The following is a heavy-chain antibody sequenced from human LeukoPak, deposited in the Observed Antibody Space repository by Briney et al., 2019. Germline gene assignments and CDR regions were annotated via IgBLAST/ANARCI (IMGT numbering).Heavy chain of an antibody. CDR1: GFTFSSYA. D-gene: IGHD2-2*01. CDR2: ISGSGGST. Sequence: QSGGSLRLSCAASGFTFSSYAMSWVRQAPGKGLEWVSAISGSGGSTYYADSVKGRFTISRDNSKNTLYLQMNSLKSEDTAVYYCAKGSCSSTTCLKTDWGQGAPVTVSS. J-gene: IGHJ4*02. CDR3: AKGSCSSTTCLKTD. V-gene: IGHV3-23*01.